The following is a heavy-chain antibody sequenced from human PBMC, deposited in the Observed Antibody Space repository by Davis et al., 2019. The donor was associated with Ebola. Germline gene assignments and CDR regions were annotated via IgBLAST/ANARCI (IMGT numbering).Heavy chain of an antibody. V-gene: IGHV3-21*01. CDR2: ISSSSSYI. D-gene: IGHD5-18*01. Sequence: PGGSLRLSCAASGFTFSSYSMNWVRQAPGKGLEWVSSISSSSSYIYYADSVKGRFTISRDNAKNSLYLQMNSLRAEDTAVYYCARNTAMVVGSYYYYGMDVWGQGTTVTVSS. CDR3: ARNTAMVVGSYYYYGMDV. J-gene: IGHJ6*02. CDR1: GFTFSSYS.